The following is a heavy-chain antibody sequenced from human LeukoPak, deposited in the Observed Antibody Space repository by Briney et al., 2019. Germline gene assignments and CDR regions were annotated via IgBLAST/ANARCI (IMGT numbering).Heavy chain of an antibody. D-gene: IGHD3-10*01. V-gene: IGHV3-7*01. CDR1: GFTFSGYA. CDR3: ARGDGFMIRD. CDR2: IKQDGREK. Sequence: GGSLRLSCAASGFTFSGYAMSWVRQAPGKGLEWVANIKQDGREKYYMDSVKGRFTISRDNAENSLYLQMNSLRVEDTAVYYCARGDGFMIRDWGQGTLVTVSS. J-gene: IGHJ4*02.